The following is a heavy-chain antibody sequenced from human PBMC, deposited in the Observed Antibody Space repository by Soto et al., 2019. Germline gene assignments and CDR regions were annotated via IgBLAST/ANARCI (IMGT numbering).Heavy chain of an antibody. D-gene: IGHD5-12*01. CDR1: GYSISSGSY. Sequence: SETLSLTCDVSGYSISSGSYWGWIRQPPGKGLEWIGTLYHSGATYYSPSLKSRVTLSVDTSKNHLSLKLSSVTAADTAVYYCAREVMVATFDYWGQGALVSVSS. CDR2: LYHSGAT. V-gene: IGHV4-38-2*02. J-gene: IGHJ4*02. CDR3: AREVMVATFDY.